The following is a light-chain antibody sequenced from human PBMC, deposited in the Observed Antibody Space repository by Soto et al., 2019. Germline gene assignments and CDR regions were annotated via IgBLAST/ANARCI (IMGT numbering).Light chain of an antibody. Sequence: QSALTQPPSASGSPGQSVTISCIGTTSDVGGYNYVSWYQLHPGKVPKLIISEVNKRPSGVPDRFSGSKSGSTASLTVSGLQAEDEADYFCSSYAGSKNFILFGGGTKLTVL. V-gene: IGLV2-8*01. CDR2: EVN. CDR3: SSYAGSKNFIL. J-gene: IGLJ2*01. CDR1: TSDVGGYNY.